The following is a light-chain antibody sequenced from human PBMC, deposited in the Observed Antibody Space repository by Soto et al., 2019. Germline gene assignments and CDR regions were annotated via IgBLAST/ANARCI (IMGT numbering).Light chain of an antibody. Sequence: DIQMTQPPSSLSASVGERVIITCRASQTISSHLNWYQQKPGKAPNLLVYAASSLQSGVPSRFTGSGSGTDFTLTISSLQPEDFATYFCQQSYTNPITFRQGTRLEIK. V-gene: IGKV1-39*01. CDR2: AAS. CDR1: QTISSH. CDR3: QQSYTNPIT. J-gene: IGKJ5*01.